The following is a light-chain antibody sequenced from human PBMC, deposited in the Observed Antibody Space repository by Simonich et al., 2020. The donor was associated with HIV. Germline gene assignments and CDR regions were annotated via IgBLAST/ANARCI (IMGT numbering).Light chain of an antibody. CDR3: QQYKSYPVT. CDR1: QIISCW. Sequence: DINLTQSPSTLSASVGDRVTITCRDSQIISCWLAWFQQKPGQAPKLLIYKASSLESGVPSRFIGSGSGTEFTLTINSLQPDDFATYYCQQYKSYPVTFGQGTKVEIK. CDR2: KAS. V-gene: IGKV1-5*03. J-gene: IGKJ1*01.